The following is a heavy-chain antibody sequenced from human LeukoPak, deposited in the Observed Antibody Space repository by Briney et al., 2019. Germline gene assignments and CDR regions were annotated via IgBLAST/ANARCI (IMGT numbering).Heavy chain of an antibody. J-gene: IGHJ3*02. CDR2: ISGYNGNT. CDR1: GYSFSNYG. V-gene: IGHV1-18*01. Sequence: SVKVSCKASGYSFSNYGLGWVRQAPGQGLEWMGWISGYNGNTNYAQKLQGRVTMTTDTSTNTAFMELRSLRSDDTAVYYCASGTVDAFDIWGQGTMVTVSS. CDR3: ASGTVDAFDI.